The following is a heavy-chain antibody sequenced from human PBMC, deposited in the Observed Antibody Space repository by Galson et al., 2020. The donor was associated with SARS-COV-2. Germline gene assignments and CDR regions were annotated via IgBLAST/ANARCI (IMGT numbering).Heavy chain of an antibody. CDR2: ISYDGSNK. J-gene: IGHJ4*02. Sequence: GESLKISCAASGFTFSSYAMHWVRQAPGKGLEWVAVISYDGSNKYYADSGKGRFTISRDNSKNTLYLQMNSLRVEDTAVYYCAKGLEQWLRPSIDFWGQGSLVTVSS. V-gene: IGHV3-30*07. CDR1: GFTFSSYA. D-gene: IGHD6-19*01. CDR3: AKGLEQWLRPSIDF.